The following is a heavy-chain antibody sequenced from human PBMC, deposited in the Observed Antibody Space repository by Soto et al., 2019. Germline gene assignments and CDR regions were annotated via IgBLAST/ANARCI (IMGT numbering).Heavy chain of an antibody. CDR3: EKVGQWLILDY. Sequence: EVELLESGGGLVQPGGSRRLSCAASGFTFSSYAMSWVRQAPGKGLEWVLVISGSGSTTNYADSVKGRFTISRDNSKNTLYLQMNSLRAEDTAVYYCEKVGQWLILDYWGQGTLVTVSS. V-gene: IGHV3-23*01. CDR2: ISGSGSTT. D-gene: IGHD6-19*01. J-gene: IGHJ4*02. CDR1: GFTFSSYA.